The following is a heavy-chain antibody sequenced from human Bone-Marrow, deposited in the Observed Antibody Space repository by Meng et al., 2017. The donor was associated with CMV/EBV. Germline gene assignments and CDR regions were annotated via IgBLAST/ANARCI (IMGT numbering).Heavy chain of an antibody. V-gene: IGHV3-7*01. Sequence: GGSLRLSCTAAGLTFSSSWMSWVRQAPGKGLEWVAKIKGDGSEKYYLDSVKGRFTISRDNAKNSVYLQMNSLRAEDTAVYYCARVRVMYYEFWSGAFGMDVWGQGTTVTVSS. CDR2: IKGDGSEK. D-gene: IGHD3-3*01. J-gene: IGHJ6*02. CDR3: ARVRVMYYEFWSGAFGMDV. CDR1: GLTFSSSW.